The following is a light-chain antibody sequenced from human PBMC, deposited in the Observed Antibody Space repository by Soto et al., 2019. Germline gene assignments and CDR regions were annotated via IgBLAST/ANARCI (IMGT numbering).Light chain of an antibody. CDR3: ATWDASLSGWV. J-gene: IGLJ3*02. CDR1: SSNIGRNY. V-gene: IGLV1-47*01. CDR2: KND. Sequence: QSVVSQPPSASGTPGQRVTISCSGSSSNIGRNYVYWYQQFPGTAPNLLIFKNDQRPSGVPDRFSVSKSGTSASLAISGLRSEDEADYYCATWDASLSGWVFGGGTKLTVL.